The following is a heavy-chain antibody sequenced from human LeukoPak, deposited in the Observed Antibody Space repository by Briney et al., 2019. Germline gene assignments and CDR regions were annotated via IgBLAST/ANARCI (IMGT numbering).Heavy chain of an antibody. V-gene: IGHV4-34*01. Sequence: SETLSLTCAVYGGSFSGYYWSWIRQPPGKGLEWIGEINHSGSTNYNPSLKSRVTMSVDTAKNQVSLRLRSVTAADTAVYYCARDSGTTGEVKFDPWGQGSLVTVSS. CDR2: INHSGST. J-gene: IGHJ5*02. CDR3: ARDSGTTGEVKFDP. D-gene: IGHD3-10*01. CDR1: GGSFSGYY.